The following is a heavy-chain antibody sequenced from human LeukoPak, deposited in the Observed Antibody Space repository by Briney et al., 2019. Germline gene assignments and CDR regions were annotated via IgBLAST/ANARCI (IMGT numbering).Heavy chain of an antibody. CDR3: ARIPRYCSGGNCYWNWFDP. V-gene: IGHV4-59*01. CDR2: IYYSGST. Sequence: PSETLSLTCTVSGGSISSYYWSWIRQPPGKGLEWIGYIYYSGSTNYNPSLKSRVTISVDTSKNQFSLKLSSVTAADTAVYYCARIPRYCSGGNCYWNWFDPWGQGTLVTVSS. CDR1: GGSISSYY. J-gene: IGHJ5*02. D-gene: IGHD2-15*01.